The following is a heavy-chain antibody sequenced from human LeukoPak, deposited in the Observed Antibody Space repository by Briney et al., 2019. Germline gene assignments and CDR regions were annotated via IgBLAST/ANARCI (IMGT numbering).Heavy chain of an antibody. CDR2: ISGSGGST. CDR3: ASGGRFLEWLLDY. D-gene: IGHD3-3*01. J-gene: IGHJ4*02. V-gene: IGHV3-23*01. Sequence: GGSLRLSCAASGFTFSSYAMSWVRQAPGKGLDWVSAISGSGGSTYYADSVKGRFTISRDNSKNTLYLQMNSLRAEDTAVYYCASGGRFLEWLLDYWGQGTLVTVSS. CDR1: GFTFSSYA.